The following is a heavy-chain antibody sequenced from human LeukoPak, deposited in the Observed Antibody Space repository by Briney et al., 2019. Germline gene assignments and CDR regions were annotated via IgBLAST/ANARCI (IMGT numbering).Heavy chain of an antibody. CDR1: GFTVSSNY. V-gene: IGHV3-53*01. CDR2: IYSGGST. D-gene: IGHD3-3*01. CDR3: ARSYYDFWSGYYQILFDY. J-gene: IGHJ4*02. Sequence: PGGSLRLSCAASGFTVSSNYMSWVRQAPGKGLEWVSVIYSGGSTYYADSVKGRFTISRDNAKNSLYLQMNSLRAEDTAVYYCARSYYDFWSGYYQILFDYWGQGTLVTVSS.